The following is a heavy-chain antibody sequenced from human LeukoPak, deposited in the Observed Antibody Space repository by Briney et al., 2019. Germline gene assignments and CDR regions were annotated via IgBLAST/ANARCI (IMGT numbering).Heavy chain of an antibody. V-gene: IGHV4-34*01. CDR3: ARGVCSGGGCYGLFNY. CDR2: INHSGST. J-gene: IGHJ4*02. Sequence: SETLSLTCAVYGGSFSGYYWSWIRQPPGKGVEWIGEINHSGSTNYNPSLKGRVTISVDTSKNQFSLKLSSVTAADTAVYYCARGVCSGGGCYGLFNYWGQGTLVTVSS. CDR1: GGSFSGYY. D-gene: IGHD2-15*01.